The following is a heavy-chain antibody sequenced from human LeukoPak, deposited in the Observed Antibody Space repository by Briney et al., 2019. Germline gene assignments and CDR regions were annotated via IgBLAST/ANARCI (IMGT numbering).Heavy chain of an antibody. CDR1: GFTFSAYG. Sequence: GASLRLSCTASGFTFSAYGMHWVRQAPGKGLEWVAFIWFNGSNRRYAESVKGRFTVSRDNAKNSLYLQMDSLRAEDTAVYYCAREGLSGSYLEYWGQGTLVTVSS. J-gene: IGHJ4*02. CDR2: IWFNGSNR. CDR3: AREGLSGSYLEY. D-gene: IGHD1-26*01. V-gene: IGHV3-33*01.